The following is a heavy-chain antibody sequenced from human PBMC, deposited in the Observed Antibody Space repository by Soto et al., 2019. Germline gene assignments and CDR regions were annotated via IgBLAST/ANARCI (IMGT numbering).Heavy chain of an antibody. CDR2: IKGDGSEE. CDR1: GFSFSSYW. D-gene: IGHD2-21*01. J-gene: IGHJ3*02. Sequence: EVQLVESGGGLVQPGESLRLSCAASGFSFSSYWMSWVRQAPGKGLEWVANIKGDGSEENYVDSLKGRFTISRDNARNTLFLNMARWAAEAWVFYSGATISFLALNIRPFDIWARGKMVPFSS. CDR3: ATISFLALNIRPFDI. V-gene: IGHV3-7*01.